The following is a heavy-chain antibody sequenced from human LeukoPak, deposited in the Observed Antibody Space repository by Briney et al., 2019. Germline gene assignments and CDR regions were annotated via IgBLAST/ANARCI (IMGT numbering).Heavy chain of an antibody. CDR2: INQDGSAK. Sequence: GGSLRLSCAASGFTVSSNYMSWVRQAPGKGLEWVANINQDGSAKFYVDSVKGRFTISRDNAKNSLYLQMDSLRAEDTAVYYCARVPLTKHSGYSDEGYWGQGTLVTVSS. CDR1: GFTVSSNY. J-gene: IGHJ4*02. CDR3: ARVPLTKHSGYSDEGY. V-gene: IGHV3-7*05. D-gene: IGHD5-12*01.